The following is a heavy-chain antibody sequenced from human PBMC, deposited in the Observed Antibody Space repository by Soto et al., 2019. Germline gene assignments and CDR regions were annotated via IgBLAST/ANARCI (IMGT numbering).Heavy chain of an antibody. CDR2: IYYSGST. J-gene: IGHJ4*02. D-gene: IGHD3-22*01. Sequence: QLQLQESGPGLVKPSETLSLTCTVSGGSISSSSYYWGWIRQPPGKGLEWIGSIYYSGSTYYNPSLKSRVPISVHTSKNQFSLKLSSVTAADTAVYYCARHYDYYDRADFDYWGQGTLVTVSS. CDR3: ARHYDYYDRADFDY. CDR1: GGSISSSSYY. V-gene: IGHV4-39*01.